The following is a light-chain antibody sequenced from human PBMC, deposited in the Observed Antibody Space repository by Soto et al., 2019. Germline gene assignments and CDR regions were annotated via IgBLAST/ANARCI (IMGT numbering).Light chain of an antibody. Sequence: DIRMTQSPSTLSGSVGDRVTITCRASQTISSWLAWYQQKPGKAPKLLIYKASTLKSGVPSRFSVSGSGTEFTLTISSLQPDDFATYYCQHYNSYSEAVGQGTKVDIK. J-gene: IGKJ1*01. CDR1: QTISSW. CDR3: QHYNSYSEA. CDR2: KAS. V-gene: IGKV1-5*03.